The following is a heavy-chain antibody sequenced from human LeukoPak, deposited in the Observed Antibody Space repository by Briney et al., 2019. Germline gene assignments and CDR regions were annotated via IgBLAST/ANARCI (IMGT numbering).Heavy chain of an antibody. D-gene: IGHD5-18*01. Sequence: GGSLRLSCAASGFTVSSNYMSWVRQAPGKGLEWVSVIYSGGSTYYADSVKGRFTIFRENSKNTLYLQMNSLRAEDTAVYYCATGIQLWFDYWGQGTLVTVSS. J-gene: IGHJ4*02. V-gene: IGHV3-53*01. CDR3: ATGIQLWFDY. CDR1: GFTVSSNY. CDR2: IYSGGST.